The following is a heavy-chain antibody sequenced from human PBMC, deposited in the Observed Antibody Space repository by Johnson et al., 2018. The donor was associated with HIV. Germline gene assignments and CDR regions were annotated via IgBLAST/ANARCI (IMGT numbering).Heavy chain of an antibody. Sequence: VQLVESGGGLVKPGGSLRLSCAASGFTFSDYYMSWIRQAPGKGLEWVSYISSSGSSRYYADSVKGRFTITRDNVKNSLYMQMNSLRVEDTAVYFCARLQSGVADDAFDIWGQGTTVTVSS. J-gene: IGHJ3*02. CDR1: GFTFSDYY. CDR2: ISSSGSSR. V-gene: IGHV3-11*01. D-gene: IGHD2-15*01. CDR3: ARLQSGVADDAFDI.